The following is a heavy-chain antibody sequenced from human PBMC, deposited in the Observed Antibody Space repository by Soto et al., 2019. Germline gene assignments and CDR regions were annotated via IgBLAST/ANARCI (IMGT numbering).Heavy chain of an antibody. CDR2: ISYDGSNK. D-gene: IGHD2-15*01. CDR3: ARDGDQPVVVAAYIDY. V-gene: IGHV3-30-3*01. Sequence: GGSLRLSCAASGFTFSSYAMHWVRQAPGKGLEWVAVISYDGSNKYYADSVKGRFTISRDNSKNTLYLQMNSLRAEDTAVYYCARDGDQPVVVAAYIDYWGQGTLVTVSS. CDR1: GFTFSSYA. J-gene: IGHJ4*02.